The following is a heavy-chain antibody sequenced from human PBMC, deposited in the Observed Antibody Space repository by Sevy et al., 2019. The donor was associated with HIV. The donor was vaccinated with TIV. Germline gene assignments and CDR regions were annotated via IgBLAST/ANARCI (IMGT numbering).Heavy chain of an antibody. Sequence: GESLKISCAASGFTFSDYYMSWIRQAPGKGLEWVSYISSSSSYTNYADSVKGRFTISRDNAKNSLYLQMNSLRAEDTAVYYCARDLPPSATTVAHFDYWGQGTLVTVSS. CDR3: ARDLPPSATTVAHFDY. CDR1: GFTFSDYY. D-gene: IGHD4-17*01. J-gene: IGHJ4*02. V-gene: IGHV3-11*06. CDR2: ISSSSSYT.